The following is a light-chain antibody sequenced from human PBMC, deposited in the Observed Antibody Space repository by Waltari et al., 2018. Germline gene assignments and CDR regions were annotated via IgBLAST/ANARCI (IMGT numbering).Light chain of an antibody. CDR1: SSYVGPYTY. Sequence: QSALTQPRSVSGSPGQSVTISCTGTSSYVGPYTYVPWYQQHPGRAPKLMIYGVHERPSGVPDRFSGSKSANTASLTISGLQAEDEADYFCCSYAGDYKVVFGGGTKLTVL. CDR2: GVH. CDR3: CSYAGDYKVV. V-gene: IGLV2-11*01. J-gene: IGLJ2*01.